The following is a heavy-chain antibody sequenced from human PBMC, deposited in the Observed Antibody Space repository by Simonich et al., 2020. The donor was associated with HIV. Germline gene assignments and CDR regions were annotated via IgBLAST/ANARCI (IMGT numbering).Heavy chain of an antibody. CDR3: ARRDRELILYFDY. Sequence: QVQLQQWGAGLLKPSETLSLTCAFYGGSFSVYYWGWSRQTPGKGLEWIGEINHSGITNNKSPLNSRATISVDKSKNQFSLKLSSVTAADTAIYYCARRDRELILYFDYWGQGNLVTVSS. D-gene: IGHD3-3*01. CDR2: INHSGIT. V-gene: IGHV4-34*04. CDR1: GGSFSVYY. J-gene: IGHJ4*02.